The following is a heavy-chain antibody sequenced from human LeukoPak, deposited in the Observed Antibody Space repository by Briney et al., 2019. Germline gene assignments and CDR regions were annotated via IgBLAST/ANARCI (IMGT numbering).Heavy chain of an antibody. CDR3: ARGYYDILTGYYYSNWFDP. D-gene: IGHD3-9*01. CDR2: IYYSGST. Sequence: SETLSLTCTVSGGSISSYYWSWIRQPPGKGLEWIGYIYYSGSTNYNPSLTSRVTISVDTSKNQFSLKLSSVTAADTAVYYCARGYYDILTGYYYSNWFDPWGQGTLVTVSS. CDR1: GGSISSYY. V-gene: IGHV4-59*01. J-gene: IGHJ5*02.